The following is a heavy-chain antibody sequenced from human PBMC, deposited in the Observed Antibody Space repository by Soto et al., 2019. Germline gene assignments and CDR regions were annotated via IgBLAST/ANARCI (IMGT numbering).Heavy chain of an antibody. D-gene: IGHD2-2*01. J-gene: IGHJ5*02. V-gene: IGHV3-30-3*01. Sequence: QVQLVESGGGVVQPGRSLRLSCAASGFTFSSYAMHWVRQAPGKGLEWVAVISYDGSNKYYADSVKGRFTISRDNSKNTLYLQMNSLRAEDTAVYYCARDRGYCISTSCYAGIGGWFDPWGQGTPVTVSS. CDR1: GFTFSSYA. CDR2: ISYDGSNK. CDR3: ARDRGYCISTSCYAGIGGWFDP.